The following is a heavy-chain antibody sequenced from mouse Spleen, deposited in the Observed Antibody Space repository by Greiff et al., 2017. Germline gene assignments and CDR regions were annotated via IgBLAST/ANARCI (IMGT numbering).Heavy chain of an antibody. D-gene: IGHD2-14*01. V-gene: IGHV1-22*01. Sequence: VQLKESGPELVKPGASVKMSCKASGYTFTDYNMHWVKQSHGKSLEWIGYINPNNGGTSYNQKFKGKATLTVNKSSSTAYMELRSLTSEDSAVYYCARCRYPLWFAYWGQGTLVTVSA. CDR1: GYTFTDYN. J-gene: IGHJ3*01. CDR3: ARCRYPLWFAY. CDR2: INPNNGGT.